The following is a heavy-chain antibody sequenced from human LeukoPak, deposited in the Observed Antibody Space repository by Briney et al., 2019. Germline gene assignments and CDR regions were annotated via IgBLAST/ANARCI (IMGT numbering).Heavy chain of an antibody. J-gene: IGHJ4*02. V-gene: IGHV3-30*02. CDR1: GFTFSSYG. CDR3: AKGIAGPPEVDNMFDY. D-gene: IGHD6-13*01. Sequence: PGGSMRLSCAASGFTFSSYGMHWVRQAPGKGLEWVAFIRYDGSNKYYADSVKDRFTISRDNSKNTLYLQMNSLRAEDTAVYYCAKGIAGPPEVDNMFDYWGQGTLVTVSS. CDR2: IRYDGSNK.